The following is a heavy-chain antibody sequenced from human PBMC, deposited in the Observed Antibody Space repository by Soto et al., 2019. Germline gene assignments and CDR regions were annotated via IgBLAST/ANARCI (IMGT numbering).Heavy chain of an antibody. CDR3: ARGVLSDSGTCY. D-gene: IGHD2-15*01. CDR2: VSARGGDT. V-gene: IGHV3-23*01. CDR1: GFTFSTYA. J-gene: IGHJ4*02. Sequence: EVPLLESGGGLVQPGGSLRLSCAASGFTFSTYAMDWVRQAPGKGLDGVAGVSARGGDTSYANSVKGRFTISRDNAKNALYLQMNSLRAEDTAVYYCARGVLSDSGTCYWGRGTLVTVSS.